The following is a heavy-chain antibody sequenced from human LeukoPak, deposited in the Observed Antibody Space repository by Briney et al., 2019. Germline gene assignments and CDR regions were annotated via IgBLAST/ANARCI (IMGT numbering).Heavy chain of an antibody. J-gene: IGHJ5*02. CDR2: IYYSGST. CDR3: ARQRGTEDYYDSSGYYLNWFDP. Sequence: SETLSLTCTVSGGSISSSSYYWGWIRQAPGKGLEWIGSIYYSGSTYYNPSLKSRVTISVDTSKNQFSLKLSSVTAADTAVYYCARQRGTEDYYDSSGYYLNWFDPWGQGTLVTVSS. D-gene: IGHD3-22*01. V-gene: IGHV4-39*01. CDR1: GGSISSSSYY.